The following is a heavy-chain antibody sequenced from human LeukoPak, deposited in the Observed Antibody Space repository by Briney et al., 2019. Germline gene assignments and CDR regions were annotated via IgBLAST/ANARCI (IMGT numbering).Heavy chain of an antibody. J-gene: IGHJ2*01. D-gene: IGHD3-22*01. CDR2: IYTSGST. CDR1: GGSISSYY. Sequence: SETLSLTCTVSGGSISSYYWSWIRQPAGKGLEWIGRIYTSGSTNYNPSLKSRVTMSVDTSKNQFSLKLSSVTAADTAVYYCARTPYYYDSSGYYLQYFDLWGRGTLVTVSS. V-gene: IGHV4-4*07. CDR3: ARTPYYYDSSGYYLQYFDL.